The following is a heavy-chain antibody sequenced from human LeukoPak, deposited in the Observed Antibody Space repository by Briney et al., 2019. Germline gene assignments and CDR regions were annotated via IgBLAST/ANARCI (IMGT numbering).Heavy chain of an antibody. J-gene: IGHJ3*02. CDR2: IHYSGST. D-gene: IGHD3-22*01. CDR1: GGSITNYY. V-gene: IGHV4-59*12. CDR3: ARGQDYYDSSGSSRDAFDI. Sequence: SETLSLTCTVSGGSITNYYWTWIRQPPGKGLEWIGYIHYSGSTNYNPSLKSRVTISVDTSKNQFSLKLSSVTAADTAVYYCARGQDYYDSSGSSRDAFDIWGQGTMVTVSS.